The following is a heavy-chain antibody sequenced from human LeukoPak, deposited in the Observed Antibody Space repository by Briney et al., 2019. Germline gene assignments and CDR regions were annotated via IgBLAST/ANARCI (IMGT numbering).Heavy chain of an antibody. CDR2: SDRDGVVR. D-gene: IGHD3-3*01. CDR1: SIRFADHW. CDR3: VASRWSGALDF. Sequence: PGGPLRLSCVGSSIRFADHWMLWVRQVPGKPPAWVARSDRDGVVREYADSVKGRFTIPRDNARNTIHLEMNRLKVEGTAIYYCVASRWSGALDFWGQGSLVTVSS. J-gene: IGHJ4*02. V-gene: IGHV3-74*01.